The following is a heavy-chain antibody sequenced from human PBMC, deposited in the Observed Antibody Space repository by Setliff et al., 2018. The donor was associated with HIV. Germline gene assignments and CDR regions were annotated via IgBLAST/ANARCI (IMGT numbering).Heavy chain of an antibody. J-gene: IGHJ3*01. V-gene: IGHV1-46*01. CDR3: ARGQASNDYGVSF. Sequence: PGGSLRLSCAASGFTFRLYGMHWVRQAPGQGLEWMGIINPGGGNTRYAQRFQGRVSMTRDTSTSTVYMELSSLRSEDTAVYYCARGQASNDYGVSFWGQGTMVTVSS. CDR1: GFTFRLYG. D-gene: IGHD4-17*01. CDR2: INPGGGNT.